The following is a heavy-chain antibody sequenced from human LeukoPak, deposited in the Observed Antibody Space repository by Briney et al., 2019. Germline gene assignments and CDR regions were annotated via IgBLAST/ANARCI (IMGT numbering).Heavy chain of an antibody. J-gene: IGHJ4*02. D-gene: IGHD4-23*01. V-gene: IGHV1-18*01. CDR3: ARDRGLRWCPDY. CDR2: ISPYNANT. Sequence: ASVKVSRKASGYTFTSYGLSWVRHAPGQGLEWMGWISPYNANTNYVQKLQGRVTMTTDTSTTTAYLELTSLRSDDTAVYYCARDRGLRWCPDYWGQGTLVTVSS. CDR1: GYTFTSYG.